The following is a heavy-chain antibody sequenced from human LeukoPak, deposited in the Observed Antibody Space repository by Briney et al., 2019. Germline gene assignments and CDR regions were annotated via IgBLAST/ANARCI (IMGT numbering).Heavy chain of an antibody. V-gene: IGHV1-24*01. D-gene: IGHD4-17*01. Sequence: ASVKVSCKVSGYTLTELSMHWVRQAPGKGLEWTGGFDPEDGETIYAQKFQGRVTMTEDTSTDTAYMELSSLRSEDTAVYYCATKAPLDGDYFDYWGQGTLVTVSS. CDR2: FDPEDGET. J-gene: IGHJ4*02. CDR3: ATKAPLDGDYFDY. CDR1: GYTLTELS.